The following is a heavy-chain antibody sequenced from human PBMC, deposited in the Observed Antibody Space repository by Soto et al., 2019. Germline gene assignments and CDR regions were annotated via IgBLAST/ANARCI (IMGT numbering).Heavy chain of an antibody. J-gene: IGHJ6*02. CDR3: AKDSGSPYGDYVHYYYYYGMDV. V-gene: IGHV3-23*01. CDR2: ISGSGGST. CDR1: GFTFSSYA. D-gene: IGHD4-17*01. Sequence: GGSLRLSCAASGFTFSSYAMSWVRQAPGKGLEWVSAISGSGGSTYCADSVKGRFTISRDNSKNTLYLQMNSLRAEDTAVYYCAKDSGSPYGDYVHYYYYYGMDVWGQGTTVTVSS.